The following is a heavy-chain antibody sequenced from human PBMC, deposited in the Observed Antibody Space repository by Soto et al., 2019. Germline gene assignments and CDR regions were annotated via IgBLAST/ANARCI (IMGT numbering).Heavy chain of an antibody. J-gene: IGHJ4*02. CDR3: VRDSGWPILNFDS. D-gene: IGHD3-10*01. Sequence: QVQLVESGGGVVQPGRSLRLACAASGFDFRSYGIHWVRQASGRGREWVAAASYDGSETYYADSAKGRFTVSKEISKNTVFLQMNALRHEDTAVYFCVRDSGWPILNFDSWGQGTLVTVSS. CDR1: GFDFRSYG. CDR2: ASYDGSET. V-gene: IGHV3-30*03.